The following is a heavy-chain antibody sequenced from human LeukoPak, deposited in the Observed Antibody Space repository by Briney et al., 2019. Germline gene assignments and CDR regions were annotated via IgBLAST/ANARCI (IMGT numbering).Heavy chain of an antibody. Sequence: PSETLSLTCTVSGGSISSYYWSWLRPPPGKGLEWIGYIYYSGTTNYNPSLKSRVTISVDTSKNQFSLKLSSVTAADTAVYYCARGVYIAAAQYGYWGQGTLVTVSS. CDR1: GGSISSYY. CDR2: IYYSGTT. CDR3: ARGVYIAAAQYGY. D-gene: IGHD6-13*01. V-gene: IGHV4-59*01. J-gene: IGHJ4*02.